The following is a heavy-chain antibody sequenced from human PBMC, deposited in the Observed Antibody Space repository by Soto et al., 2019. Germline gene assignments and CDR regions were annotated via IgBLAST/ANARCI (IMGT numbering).Heavy chain of an antibody. CDR3: AKDMHFYGSGSYYNYYYYGMDV. CDR1: GFTFDDYA. D-gene: IGHD3-10*01. CDR2: ISWDGGST. Sequence: GGSLRLSCAASGFTFDDYAMHWVRQAPGKGLEWVSLISWDGGSTYYADSVKGRFTISRDNSKNSLYLQMNSLRAEDPALYYCAKDMHFYGSGSYYNYYYYGMDVWGQGTTVTVSS. V-gene: IGHV3-43D*03. J-gene: IGHJ6*02.